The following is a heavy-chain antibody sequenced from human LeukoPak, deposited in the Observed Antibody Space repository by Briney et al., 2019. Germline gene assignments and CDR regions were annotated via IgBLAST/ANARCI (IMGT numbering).Heavy chain of an antibody. Sequence: PSETLSLTCTVSGGSISSYYWSWIRQPPGKGLEWIGYIYYSGSTNYNPSLKSRVTISVDTSKNQFSLKLSSVTAADTAVYHCARGNGDYYYYYYGMDVWGQGTTVTVSS. D-gene: IGHD4-17*01. CDR1: GGSISSYY. CDR3: ARGNGDYYYYYYGMDV. J-gene: IGHJ6*02. CDR2: IYYSGST. V-gene: IGHV4-59*01.